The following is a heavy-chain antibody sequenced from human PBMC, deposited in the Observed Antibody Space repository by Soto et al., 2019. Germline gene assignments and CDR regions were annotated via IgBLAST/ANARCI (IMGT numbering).Heavy chain of an antibody. CDR1: GFSLSTSGVG. CDR2: IYWDDDK. D-gene: IGHD3-22*01. Sequence: QITLKESGPTLVKPTQTLTLTCTFSGFSLSTSGVGVGWIRQPPGKALEWLALIYWDDDKRYSPSLKSRLTTTKDTSKNQVVLTMTNMDPVDTATYYCAHDYDSSGYYAPNFGYWGQGTLVTVSS. V-gene: IGHV2-5*02. J-gene: IGHJ4*02. CDR3: AHDYDSSGYYAPNFGY.